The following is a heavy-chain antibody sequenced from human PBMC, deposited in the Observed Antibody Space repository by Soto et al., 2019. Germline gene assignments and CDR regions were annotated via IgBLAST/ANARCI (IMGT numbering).Heavy chain of an antibody. Sequence: PGESLKISCRTSGYRFTSYWIAWVRQMPGKGLEWMGIIFPSDSDTRYSPSFQGQVTISADRSTSTVFLQWASLKASDTAVYFCARHALYYYDSSGSADAFDIWGQGTMVTVSS. D-gene: IGHD3-22*01. J-gene: IGHJ3*02. CDR1: GYRFTSYW. CDR2: IFPSDSDT. V-gene: IGHV5-51*01. CDR3: ARHALYYYDSSGSADAFDI.